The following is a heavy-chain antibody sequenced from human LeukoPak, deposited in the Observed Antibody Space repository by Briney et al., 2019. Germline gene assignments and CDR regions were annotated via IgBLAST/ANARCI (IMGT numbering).Heavy chain of an antibody. Sequence: GESLKISCQTSGYSFNAVMIAWVRQAPGRGLEWMGLVYPLDSETRYGPSFQGQVTISADKSTSSAFLQWDSMKASDTAMYYCVRHNTGADYWGQGTLVTVSS. D-gene: IGHD1-14*01. J-gene: IGHJ4*02. CDR3: VRHNTGADY. CDR1: GYSFNAVM. V-gene: IGHV5-51*01. CDR2: VYPLDSET.